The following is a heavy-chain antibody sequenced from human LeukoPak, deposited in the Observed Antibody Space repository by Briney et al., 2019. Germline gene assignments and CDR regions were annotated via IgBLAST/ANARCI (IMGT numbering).Heavy chain of an antibody. CDR1: GGSTSRHY. CDR2: IYNSGST. D-gene: IGHD3-9*01. J-gene: IGHJ6*02. Sequence: SETLSLTCTVSGGSTSRHYWSWLRQPPGKGLEWIGCIYNSGSTRYNPSLDSRVTISEDPSKGQFSLRLNSVTAADTAVYFCARAPAGAIFYYGMDVWAKGPRSPSR. V-gene: IGHV4-59*11. CDR3: ARAPAGAIFYYGMDV.